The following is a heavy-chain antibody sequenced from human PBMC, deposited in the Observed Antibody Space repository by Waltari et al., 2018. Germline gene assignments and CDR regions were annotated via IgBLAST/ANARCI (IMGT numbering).Heavy chain of an antibody. J-gene: IGHJ4*02. CDR2: ISGVASTI. D-gene: IGHD1-26*01. CDR3: ARGEGGANEY. V-gene: IGHV3-48*03. Sequence: EVQLVESGGGLVQPGGSLRLLCAASGFTFRNYEMNWVRQAPGKGLEWVSYISGVASTIFYADSVKGRFTISRDNAKNSVYLQMNSLRADDTAIYYCARGEGGANEYWGQGTLVTVSS. CDR1: GFTFRNYE.